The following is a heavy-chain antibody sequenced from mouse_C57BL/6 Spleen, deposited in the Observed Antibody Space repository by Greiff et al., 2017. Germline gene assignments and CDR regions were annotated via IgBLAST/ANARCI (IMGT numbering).Heavy chain of an antibody. CDR3: ARYNWDVPFAY. J-gene: IGHJ3*01. V-gene: IGHV3-6*01. D-gene: IGHD4-1*01. CDR1: GYSITSGYY. CDR2: ISYDGSN. Sequence: VQLQQSGPGLVKPSQSLSLTCSVTGYSITSGYYWNWIRQFPGNKLEWMGYISYDGSNNYNPSLKNRISITRDTSKNQFFLKLNSVTTEDTATYYCARYNWDVPFAYWGQGTLVTVSA.